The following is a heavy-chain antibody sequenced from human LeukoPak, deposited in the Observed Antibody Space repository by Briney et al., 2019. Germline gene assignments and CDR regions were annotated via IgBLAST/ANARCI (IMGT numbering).Heavy chain of an antibody. Sequence: ASVKVSCKASGYTFTSNGLTWVRQAPGEGLEWVGRISPYNGETHYAQNFQGRVTMTTDTSTNTAYMELRTLRSDDTAVYYCARVRTRVFGAYYYMDVWGRGTTVTVSS. CDR2: ISPYNGET. D-gene: IGHD3-3*01. CDR1: GYTFTSNG. J-gene: IGHJ6*03. CDR3: ARVRTRVFGAYYYMDV. V-gene: IGHV1-18*01.